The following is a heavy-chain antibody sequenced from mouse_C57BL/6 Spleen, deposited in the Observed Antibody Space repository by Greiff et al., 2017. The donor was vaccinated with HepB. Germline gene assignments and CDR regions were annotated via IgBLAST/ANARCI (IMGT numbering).Heavy chain of an antibody. CDR3: AREYGNYEGAMDY. J-gene: IGHJ4*01. D-gene: IGHD2-1*01. CDR1: GYSITSGYY. CDR2: ISYDGSN. Sequence: VQLKQSGPGLVKPSQSLSLTCSVTGYSITSGYYWNWIRQFPGNKLEWMGYISYDGSNNYNPSLKNRISITRDTSKNQFFLKLNSVTTEDTATYYCAREYGNYEGAMDYWGQGTSVTVSS. V-gene: IGHV3-6*01.